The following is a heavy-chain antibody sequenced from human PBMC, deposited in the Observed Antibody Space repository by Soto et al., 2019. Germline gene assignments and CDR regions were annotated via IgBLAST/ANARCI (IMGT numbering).Heavy chain of an antibody. V-gene: IGHV1-69*13. CDR2: IIPIFGTA. CDR1: GGTFSSYA. Sequence: ASVKVSCKASGGTFSSYAISWVRQAPGQGLEWMGGIIPIFGTANYAQKFQGRVTITADESTSTAYMELSSLRSEDTAVYYCARGAAIYDFWSGYYIGYYYYGMDVWGQGTTVTVSS. CDR3: ARGAAIYDFWSGYYIGYYYYGMDV. D-gene: IGHD3-3*01. J-gene: IGHJ6*02.